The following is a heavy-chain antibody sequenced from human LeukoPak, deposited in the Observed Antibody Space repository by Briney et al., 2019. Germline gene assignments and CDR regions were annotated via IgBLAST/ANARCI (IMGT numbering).Heavy chain of an antibody. J-gene: IGHJ4*02. V-gene: IGHV3-23*05. Sequence: GGSLRLSCAASGFTFSGYAMNWVRQAPGKGLEWVSLIFASGSTTKYADSVKGRFTISRDNSKNTLYLQMNSLRAEDTAVYYCAKATVGSNSPDYWGQGALVTVSS. CDR2: IFASGSTT. CDR3: AKATVGSNSPDY. CDR1: GFTFSGYA. D-gene: IGHD6-13*01.